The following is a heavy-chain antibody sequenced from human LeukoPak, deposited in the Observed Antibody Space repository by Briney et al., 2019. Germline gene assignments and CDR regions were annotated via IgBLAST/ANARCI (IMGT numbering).Heavy chain of an antibody. V-gene: IGHV1-69*13. CDR2: IIPVYGTA. CDR3: ATHTGGYNYWWFDI. J-gene: IGHJ5*02. Sequence: ASVKVSCKASGGTFSNYPIIWVRLAPGRGLECLGGIIPVYGTANYAQMFHGRITLPAQESTATAYMELRRLTSDDTAMYFCATHTGGYNYWWFDIWGQGTLVTVSS. D-gene: IGHD5-24*01. CDR1: GGTFSNYP.